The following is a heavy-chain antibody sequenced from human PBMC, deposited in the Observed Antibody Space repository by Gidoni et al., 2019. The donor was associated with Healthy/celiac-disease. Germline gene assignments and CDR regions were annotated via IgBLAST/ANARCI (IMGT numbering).Heavy chain of an antibody. CDR3: ARHLLGYCSSTSCYLDNWFDP. CDR2: IYYGGST. D-gene: IGHD2-2*01. CDR1: GGPISSSSYY. J-gene: IGHJ5*02. Sequence: QLQLQESAPGLVQPSETLSLTCTVSGGPISSSSYYWGWIRQPPGKGLEWIGSIYYGGSTYYNPALKSRVTISVDTSKNQFSLKLSSVTAADTAVYYCARHLLGYCSSTSCYLDNWFDPWGQGTLVTVSS. V-gene: IGHV4-39*01.